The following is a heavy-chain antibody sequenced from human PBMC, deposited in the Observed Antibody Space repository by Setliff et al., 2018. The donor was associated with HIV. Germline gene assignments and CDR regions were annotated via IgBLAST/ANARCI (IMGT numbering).Heavy chain of an antibody. D-gene: IGHD4-4*01. V-gene: IGHV3-21*01. CDR1: GFTFSRYS. Sequence: GGSLRLSCAASGFTFSRYSMNWVRQAPGKGLEWVSSISSISSYIYYADSVKGRFTISRDNAKNTLYLQMNSLRAEDTAVYYRARDYSYVGFDLWGRGTLVTVSS. CDR2: ISSISSYI. CDR3: ARDYSYVGFDL. J-gene: IGHJ2*01.